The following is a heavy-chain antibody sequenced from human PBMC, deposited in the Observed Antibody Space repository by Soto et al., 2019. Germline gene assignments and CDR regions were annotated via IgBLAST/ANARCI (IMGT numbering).Heavy chain of an antibody. CDR2: IYYSGST. Sequence: SETLSLTCTVSGGSISSGGYYWSWIRQHPGKGLEWIGYIYYSGSTYYNPSLKSRVTISVDTSKNQFSLKLSSVTAADTAVYYCASSYYDVDAFDIWGQGTMVTVS. V-gene: IGHV4-31*03. D-gene: IGHD3-22*01. CDR3: ASSYYDVDAFDI. J-gene: IGHJ3*02. CDR1: GGSISSGGYY.